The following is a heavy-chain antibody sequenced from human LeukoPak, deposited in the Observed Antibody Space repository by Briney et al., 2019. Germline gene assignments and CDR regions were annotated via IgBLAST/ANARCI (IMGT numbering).Heavy chain of an antibody. CDR2: IYYSGST. CDR3: ASLRVPGDFDY. J-gene: IGHJ4*02. Sequence: SETLSLTCTVSGGSISSSSYYWGWIRQPPGKGLEWIGSIYYSGSTYYNPSLKSRVTISVDTSKNQFSLKLRSVTAADTAVYYCASLRVPGDFDYWGQGTLVTVSS. CDR1: GGSISSSSYY. V-gene: IGHV4-39*01.